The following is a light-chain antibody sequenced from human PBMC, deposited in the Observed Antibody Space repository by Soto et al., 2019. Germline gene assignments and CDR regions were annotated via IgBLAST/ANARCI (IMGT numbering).Light chain of an antibody. CDR1: QSLLHSNGYNY. V-gene: IGKV2-28*01. Sequence: DIVMTQSPLSLPVTPGEPASISCRSSQSLLHSNGYNYLDWYLQKPGQSPKLLIYLGSNRASGVTDRFSGSGSGTDFTLKMSRVEAEDVGVSYCLQALQPQTFGPGTNVQIK. CDR3: LQALQPQT. J-gene: IGKJ1*01. CDR2: LGS.